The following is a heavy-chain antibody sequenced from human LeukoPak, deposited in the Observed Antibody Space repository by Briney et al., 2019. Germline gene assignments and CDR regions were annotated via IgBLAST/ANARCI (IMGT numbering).Heavy chain of an antibody. CDR3: AKGGSYLRAFDI. CDR1: GFTFSSYS. D-gene: IGHD1-26*01. Sequence: GGSLRLSCAASGFTFSSYSMNWVRQAPGKGLEWVAFIRYDGSNKYYADSVKGRFTISRDNSKNTPYLQMNSLRAEDTAVYYCAKGGSYLRAFDIWGQGTMVTVSS. V-gene: IGHV3-30*02. J-gene: IGHJ3*02. CDR2: IRYDGSNK.